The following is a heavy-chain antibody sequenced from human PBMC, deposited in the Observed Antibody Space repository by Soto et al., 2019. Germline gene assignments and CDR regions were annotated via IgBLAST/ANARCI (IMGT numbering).Heavy chain of an antibody. V-gene: IGHV1-18*04. J-gene: IGHJ5*02. CDR3: ARVEMDYDFWSGGFDP. Sequence: ASVKVSCKASGYTFTSYGISWVRQAPGQGLEWMGWISAYNGNTNYAQKLQGRVTMTTDTSTSTAYMELRSLRSDDTAVYYCARVEMDYDFWSGGFDPWGQGTLVTVSS. CDR2: ISAYNGNT. CDR1: GYTFTSYG. D-gene: IGHD3-3*01.